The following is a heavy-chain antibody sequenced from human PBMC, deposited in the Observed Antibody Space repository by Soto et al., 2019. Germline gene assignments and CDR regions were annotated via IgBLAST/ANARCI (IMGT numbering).Heavy chain of an antibody. J-gene: IGHJ4*02. CDR1: GFTFSSYA. CDR3: AKDRGELELRPYYFDY. V-gene: IGHV3-23*01. Sequence: HPGGSLRLSCAASGFTFSSYAMSWVRQAPGKGLEWVSAISGSGGSTYYADSVKGRFTISRDNSKNTLYLQMNSLRAEDTAVYYCAKDRGELELRPYYFDYWGQGTLVTVSS. CDR2: ISGSGGST. D-gene: IGHD1-7*01.